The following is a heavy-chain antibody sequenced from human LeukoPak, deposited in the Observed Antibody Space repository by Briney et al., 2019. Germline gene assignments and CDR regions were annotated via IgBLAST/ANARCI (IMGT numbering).Heavy chain of an antibody. CDR1: GGTFSSYA. D-gene: IGHD6-13*01. CDR2: IIPILGIA. J-gene: IGHJ4*02. V-gene: IGHV1-69*04. CDR3: ARQAAAGPKFDC. Sequence: SVKVSCKASGGTFSSYAISWVRQAPGQGLEWMGRIIPILGIANYAQKFQDRVTITRDTSASTAYVDLSSLTSEDTAVHYCARQAAAGPKFDCWGQGTLVTVSS.